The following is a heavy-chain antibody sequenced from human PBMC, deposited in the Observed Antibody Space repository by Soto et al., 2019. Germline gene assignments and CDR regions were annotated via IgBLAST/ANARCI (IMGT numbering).Heavy chain of an antibody. CDR1: GFTFSSYG. Sequence: GGSLRLSCAASGFTFSSYGMHWVRQAPGKGLEWVAVIWYDGSNKYYADSVKGRFTISRDNSKNTLYLQMNSLRAEDTAVYYCARGLGYCSSTSCYPLDYWGQGTLVTVS. CDR2: IWYDGSNK. V-gene: IGHV3-33*01. CDR3: ARGLGYCSSTSCYPLDY. D-gene: IGHD2-2*01. J-gene: IGHJ4*02.